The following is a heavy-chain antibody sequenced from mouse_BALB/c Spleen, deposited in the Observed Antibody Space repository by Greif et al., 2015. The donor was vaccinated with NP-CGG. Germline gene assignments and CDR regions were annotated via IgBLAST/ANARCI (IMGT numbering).Heavy chain of an antibody. CDR1: GFTFSSYV. D-gene: IGHD1-1*01. Sequence: EVQVVESGGGLVKPGGSLKLSCAASGFTFSSYVMSWVRQTPEKRLEWVASISSGGSTYYPDSVKGRFTISRDNARNILYLQMSSLRSEDTAMYYCSSYWFAYWGQGTLVTVSA. V-gene: IGHV5-6-5*01. CDR3: SSYWFAY. J-gene: IGHJ3*01. CDR2: ISSGGST.